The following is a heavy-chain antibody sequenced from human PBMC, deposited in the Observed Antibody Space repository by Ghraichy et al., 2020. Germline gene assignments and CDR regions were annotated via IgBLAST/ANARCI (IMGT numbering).Heavy chain of an antibody. D-gene: IGHD3-22*01. CDR2: ISSSSSYI. CDR1: GFTFSSYS. Sequence: GGSLRLSCAASGFTFSSYSMNWVRQAPGKGLEWVSSISSSSSYIYYADSVKGRFTISRDNAKNSLYLQMNSLRAEDTAVYYCARGRLDRALVYSSGYHWGQGTLVTVSS. J-gene: IGHJ5*02. CDR3: ARGRLDRALVYSSGYH. V-gene: IGHV3-21*01.